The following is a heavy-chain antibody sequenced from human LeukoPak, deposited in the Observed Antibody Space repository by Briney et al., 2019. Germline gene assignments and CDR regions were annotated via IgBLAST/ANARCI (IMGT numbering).Heavy chain of an antibody. Sequence: PGGSLRLSCAASGFIFSNYGMHWVRQAPGKGLEWVAVVSYDGSNKYYADSVKGRFTISRDNSKNTLSLQMNSLRAEDTAVYYCARDQVAIVVVPAAHHYWGQGTLVTVSS. D-gene: IGHD2-2*01. CDR1: GFIFSNYG. CDR3: ARDQVAIVVVPAAHHY. V-gene: IGHV3-30*03. J-gene: IGHJ4*02. CDR2: VSYDGSNK.